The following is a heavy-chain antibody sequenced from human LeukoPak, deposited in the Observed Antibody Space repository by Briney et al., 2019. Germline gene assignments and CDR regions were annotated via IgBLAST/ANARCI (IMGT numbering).Heavy chain of an antibody. J-gene: IGHJ6*03. CDR2: ISGSGGST. V-gene: IGHV3-23*01. D-gene: IGHD6-6*01. CDR1: GFTFSSYA. CDR3: AKVRASSSSSIRDYYYYMDV. Sequence: GGSLRLSCAASGFTFSSYAMSWVRQAPGKGLEWVSAISGSGGSTYYADSVKGRFTISRDNSKNTLYLQMNSLRAEDTAVYYCAKVRASSSSSIRDYYYYMDVWGKGTMVTVSS.